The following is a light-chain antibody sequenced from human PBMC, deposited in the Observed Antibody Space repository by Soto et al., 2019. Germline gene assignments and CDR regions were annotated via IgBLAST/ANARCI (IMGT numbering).Light chain of an antibody. V-gene: IGKV3-15*01. CDR3: QQYGSWWT. J-gene: IGKJ1*01. CDR2: DAS. CDR1: QSVSSN. Sequence: EIVMTQSPGTLSVSPGERATLSCRASQSVSSNLAWYQQKPGQAPRLLISDASTRATGIPARFSGSGSGTDFTLTISRLEPEDFAVYYCQQYGSWWTFGQGTKVDIK.